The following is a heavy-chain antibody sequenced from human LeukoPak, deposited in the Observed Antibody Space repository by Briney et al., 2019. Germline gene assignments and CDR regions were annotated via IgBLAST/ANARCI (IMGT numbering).Heavy chain of an antibody. CDR3: ARHEMWELRPYYYYYGMDV. CDR2: IYYSGST. V-gene: IGHV4-59*08. D-gene: IGHD1-26*01. CDR1: GGSISSYY. Sequence: SETLSLTCTVSGGSISSYYWSWIRQPPGKGLEWIGYIYYSGSTNYNPSLKSRVTISVGTSKHQFSLKMSSVAAADTAVYYCARHEMWELRPYYYYYGMDVWGQGTTVTVSS. J-gene: IGHJ6*02.